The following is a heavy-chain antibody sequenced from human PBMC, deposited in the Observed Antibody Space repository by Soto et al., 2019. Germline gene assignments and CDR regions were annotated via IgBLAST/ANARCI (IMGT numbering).Heavy chain of an antibody. J-gene: IGHJ5*02. D-gene: IGHD3-9*01. CDR2: ISAYNGNT. CDR3: ARGVTGYYTYNWFDP. Sequence: ASVKGSCKASGYTFTSYGISWVRQAPGQGLEWMGWISAYNGNTNYAQKLQGRVTMTTDTSTSTAYMELRSLRSDDTAVYYCARGVTGYYTYNWFDPWGQGTLVTVSS. V-gene: IGHV1-18*04. CDR1: GYTFTSYG.